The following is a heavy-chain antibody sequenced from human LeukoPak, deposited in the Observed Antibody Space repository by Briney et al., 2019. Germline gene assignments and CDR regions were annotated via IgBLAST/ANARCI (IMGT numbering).Heavy chain of an antibody. CDR3: VGLPH. V-gene: IGHV1-24*01. CDR2: SDPEDNEI. CDR1: GYTLSELS. D-gene: IGHD3-16*01. Sequence: ASGKVSCKVSGYTLSELSMQWVRQAPGKGLEWMGGSDPEDNEIVYAQTFQGRVTLTEDTSTDTAYMEVSSLRSEDTAVYYCVGLPHWGQGTLVTVSS. J-gene: IGHJ4*02.